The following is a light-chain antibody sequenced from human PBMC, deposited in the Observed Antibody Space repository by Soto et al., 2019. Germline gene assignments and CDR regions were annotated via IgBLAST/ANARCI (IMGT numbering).Light chain of an antibody. CDR3: QQLNSFPFT. CDR2: DAS. J-gene: IGKJ4*01. CDR1: QSGNKW. Sequence: DIQVTQSPSTLSASVGDRVTITCRASQSGNKWLAWYQQKPGKAPKXLIYDASSLESGVPSRFSGSESGTEFTITISGLQPEDCATYYCQQLNSFPFTFGGGTKVDI. V-gene: IGKV1-5*01.